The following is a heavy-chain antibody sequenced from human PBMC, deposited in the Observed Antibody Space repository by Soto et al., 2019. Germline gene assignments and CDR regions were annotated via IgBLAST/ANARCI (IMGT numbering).Heavy chain of an antibody. V-gene: IGHV3-23*01. J-gene: IGHJ4*02. CDR1: GPTFSNYA. CDR2: MSGSSSTT. CDR3: ASEPIYYNDGSGYYPLGY. Sequence: PGGSLRLSCATSGPTFSNYAMSWVRQAPGGGLEWVSSMSGSSSTTYYADSVRGRFTISGDRSKNTLYLQMRSLTSGDTAVYYCASEPIYYNDGSGYYPLGYWGQGTLVTVSS. D-gene: IGHD3-22*01.